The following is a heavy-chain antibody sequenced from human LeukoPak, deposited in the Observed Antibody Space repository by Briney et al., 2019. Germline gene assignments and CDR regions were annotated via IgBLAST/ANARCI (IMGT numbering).Heavy chain of an antibody. J-gene: IGHJ6*02. D-gene: IGHD3-10*01. CDR1: GYTLTELS. CDR2: FDPEDGET. Sequence: ASVKVSCKVSGYTLTELSMHWVRQAPGKGLEWMGGFDPEDGETIYAQKFQGRVTMTEDTSTDTAYMELSSLRSEDTAVYYCATPSDGSGSYDCYYYGMDVWGQGTTVTVSS. V-gene: IGHV1-24*01. CDR3: ATPSDGSGSYDCYYYGMDV.